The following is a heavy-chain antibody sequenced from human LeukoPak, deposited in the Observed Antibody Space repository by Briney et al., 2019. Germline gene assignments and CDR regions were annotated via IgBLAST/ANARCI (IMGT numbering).Heavy chain of an antibody. D-gene: IGHD6-6*01. CDR3: AKDHVGVVPDAFDI. CDR2: ITGGGGST. CDR1: GSTFSSYA. J-gene: IGHJ3*02. V-gene: IGHV3-23*01. Sequence: GGSLRLSCSASGSTFSSYAMSWVRQLPGKGLEWVSGITGGGGSTYYADSVKGRFTISTDDSKNTLFLQMNSLRVEDTAVYYCAKDHVGVVPDAFDIWGQGTMVTVSS.